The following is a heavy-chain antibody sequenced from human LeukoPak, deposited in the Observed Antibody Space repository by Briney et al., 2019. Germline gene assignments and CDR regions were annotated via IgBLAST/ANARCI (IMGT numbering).Heavy chain of an antibody. CDR2: ISSSSSYI. D-gene: IGHD2-2*01. V-gene: IGHV3-21*01. Sequence: GGSLRLSCAASGFTFSSYSLNWVRQAPGKELEWVSSISSSSSYIYYADSVKGRFTISRDNAKNSLYLQMNSLRAEDTAVYYCARDGVVPAALPCDYWGQGTLVTVSS. CDR3: ARDGVVPAALPCDY. J-gene: IGHJ4*02. CDR1: GFTFSSYS.